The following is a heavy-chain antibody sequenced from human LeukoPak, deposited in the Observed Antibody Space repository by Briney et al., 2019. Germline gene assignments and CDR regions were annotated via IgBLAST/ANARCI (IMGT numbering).Heavy chain of an antibody. D-gene: IGHD2-21*02. J-gene: IGHJ4*02. CDR2: IYYSGST. V-gene: IGHV4-39*07. CDR3: ARGYMVVTAIGFDY. Sequence: SETLSLTCTVSGGSISSSSYYWGWIRQPPGKGLEWIGSIYYSGSTYYNPSLKSRVTISVDTSKNQFSLKLSSVTAADTAVYYCARGYMVVTAIGFDYWGQGTLVTVSS. CDR1: GGSISSSSYY.